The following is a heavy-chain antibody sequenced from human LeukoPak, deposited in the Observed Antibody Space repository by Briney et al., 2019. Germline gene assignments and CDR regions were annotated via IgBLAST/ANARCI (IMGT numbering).Heavy chain of an antibody. J-gene: IGHJ4*02. CDR3: AKSYFDYSTYYSYYFNL. D-gene: IGHD4-11*01. CDR2: VYTSGST. CDR1: GGSISGGY. V-gene: IGHV4-4*09. Sequence: PSETLSLTCTISGGSISGGYWSWIRQPPGRGLEWIGYVYTSGSTNYNPSLKSRVTISVDTSKSQFALKLSSVTAADTAVYYCAKSYFDYSTYYSYYFNLWGQGALVTVSS.